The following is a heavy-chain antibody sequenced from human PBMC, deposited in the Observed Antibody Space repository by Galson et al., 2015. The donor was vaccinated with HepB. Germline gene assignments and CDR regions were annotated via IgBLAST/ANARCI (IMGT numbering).Heavy chain of an antibody. CDR3: AGLYGGYLYDAFDV. V-gene: IGHV5-51*04. CDR2: IYPGDSDT. CDR1: GFRFTNYW. J-gene: IGHJ3*01. D-gene: IGHD4-23*01. Sequence: QSGAEVKKPGESLKISCKGSGFRFTNYWIGWVRQMAGRGLEWMGIIYPGDSDTRYSPSFQGQVTISADKPISTACLQWSSLKASDAAMYYGAGLYGGYLYDAFDVWGHGTMVTVSS.